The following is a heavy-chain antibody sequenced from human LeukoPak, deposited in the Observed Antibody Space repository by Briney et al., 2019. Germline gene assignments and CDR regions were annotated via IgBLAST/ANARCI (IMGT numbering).Heavy chain of an antibody. CDR3: VGIAVAGTRNY. Sequence: GGSLRLSCAASGFTFSSYAMHWVRQAPGKGLEWVAVISYDGSNKYYADSVKGRFTISRDKSKNTLYLQMNSLRAEDTAVYYCVGIAVAGTRNYWGQGTLVTVSS. D-gene: IGHD6-19*01. V-gene: IGHV3-30-3*01. CDR2: ISYDGSNK. J-gene: IGHJ4*02. CDR1: GFTFSSYA.